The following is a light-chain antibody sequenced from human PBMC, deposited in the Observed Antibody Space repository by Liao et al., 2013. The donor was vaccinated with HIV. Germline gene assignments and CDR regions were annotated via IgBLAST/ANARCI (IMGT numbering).Light chain of an antibody. V-gene: IGLV3-21*01. CDR3: QAWDSSTAV. CDR1: NIGSKS. Sequence: SYELTQPPAVSAAPGKTARITCGGNNIGSKSVHWYQQKPGQSPVLVIYQDSKRPSGIPERFSGSNSGNTATLTISGTQAMDEADYYCQAWDSSTAVFGGGTKLTVL. J-gene: IGLJ3*02. CDR2: QDS.